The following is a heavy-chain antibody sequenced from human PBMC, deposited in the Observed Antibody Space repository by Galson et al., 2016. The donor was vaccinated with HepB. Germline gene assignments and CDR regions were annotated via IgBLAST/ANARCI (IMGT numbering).Heavy chain of an antibody. Sequence: SVKVSCKASGYTFTAYYIHWVRQAPGQGLEWMGWINLNSGDTNFAQKYQRRVTMTRDTSISTAYMELSRLRSDDTAVYYCAREGFNWFDPWGQGTLVTVSS. CDR1: GYTFTAYY. CDR2: INLNSGDT. J-gene: IGHJ5*02. V-gene: IGHV1-2*02. CDR3: AREGFNWFDP.